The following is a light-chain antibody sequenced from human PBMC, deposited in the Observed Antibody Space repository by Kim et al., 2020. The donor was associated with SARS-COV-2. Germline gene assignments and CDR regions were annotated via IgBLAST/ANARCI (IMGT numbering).Light chain of an antibody. CDR1: VLAKKY. CDR2: KDS. CDR3: YSAADNKGV. Sequence: SVSPGQTARITCSGDVLAKKYARWFQQKPCQAPVLVIYKDSERPSWIPERFSGSSSGTTVTLTISGAQVEDEAYYYCYSAADNKGVFGGGTKVTVL. J-gene: IGLJ2*01. V-gene: IGLV3-27*01.